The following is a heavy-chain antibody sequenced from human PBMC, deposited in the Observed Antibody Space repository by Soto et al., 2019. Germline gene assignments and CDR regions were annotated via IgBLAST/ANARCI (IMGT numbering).Heavy chain of an antibody. D-gene: IGHD1-26*01. CDR3: ARVDREWELPPAY. Sequence: GGSLRLSCAASGFTFSSYAMHWVRQAPGKGLEWVAVISYDGSNKYYADSVKGRFTISRDNSKNTLYLQMNSLRAEDTAVYYCARVDREWELPPAYWGQGTFVTVSS. CDR1: GFTFSSYA. CDR2: ISYDGSNK. V-gene: IGHV3-30-3*01. J-gene: IGHJ4*02.